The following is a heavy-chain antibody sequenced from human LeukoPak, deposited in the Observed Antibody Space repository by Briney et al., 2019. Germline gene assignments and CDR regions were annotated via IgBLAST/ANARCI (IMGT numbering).Heavy chain of an antibody. CDR2: ISASGNS. Sequence: PSETLSLTCSVSGGSINSYYWSWIRQPAGRGLECLGRISASGNSNYNPSLKSRVTMSVDTSRNQFSLKLGSVTAADTAVYYCASYNNLSGQAHYFDHWGQGTPVTVSS. V-gene: IGHV4-4*07. J-gene: IGHJ4*02. CDR1: GGSINSYY. CDR3: ASYNNLSGQAHYFDH. D-gene: IGHD3-10*01.